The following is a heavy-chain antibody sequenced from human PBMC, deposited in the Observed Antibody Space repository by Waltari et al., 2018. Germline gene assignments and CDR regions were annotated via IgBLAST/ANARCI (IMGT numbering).Heavy chain of an antibody. D-gene: IGHD5-12*01. J-gene: IGHJ5*02. V-gene: IGHV4-38-2*01. Sequence: TCGFSSCWWQLPGKGLEWIGSIYHSGSTYYNPSLKSRVTISVDTSKNQFSLKLSSVTAADTAVYYCARLVEMATIWHNWFDPWGQGTLVTVSS. CDR1: TCGFS. CDR2: IYHSGST. CDR3: ARLVEMATIWHNWFDP.